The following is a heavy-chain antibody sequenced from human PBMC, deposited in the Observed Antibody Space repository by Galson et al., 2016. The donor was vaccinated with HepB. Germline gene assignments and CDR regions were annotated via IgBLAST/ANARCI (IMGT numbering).Heavy chain of an antibody. Sequence: SLRLSCAASDFSFRSYAMAWVRQAPGEGLGWVSTFTGGAGTTFYADVVKGRFSISRDNSKNTLHLQITGLSAEDTAVYYCARAAGGVMGSYYFDYWGQGTLVTVSS. CDR3: ARAAGGVMGSYYFDY. CDR2: FTGGAGTT. D-gene: IGHD3-16*01. J-gene: IGHJ4*02. V-gene: IGHV3-23*01. CDR1: DFSFRSYA.